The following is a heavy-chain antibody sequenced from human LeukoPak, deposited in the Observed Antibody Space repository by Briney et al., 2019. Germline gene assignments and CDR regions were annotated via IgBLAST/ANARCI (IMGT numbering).Heavy chain of an antibody. J-gene: IGHJ4*02. V-gene: IGHV3-15*01. CDR2: IKSKTDGGTT. Sequence: GGSLRLSCAASGFTFSNAWMSWVRQAPGKGLEWVGRIKSKTDGGTTDYAAPVKGRLTISRDDSKDTLYLQMNSLKTEDTAVYYCAKRITLITSPYFDHWGQGTLVIVSS. CDR1: GFTFSNAW. CDR3: AKRITLITSPYFDH. D-gene: IGHD3-22*01.